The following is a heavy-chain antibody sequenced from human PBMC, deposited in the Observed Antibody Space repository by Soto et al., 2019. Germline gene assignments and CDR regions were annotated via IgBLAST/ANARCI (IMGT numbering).Heavy chain of an antibody. CDR1: GFIFSTYA. V-gene: IGHV3-30-3*01. Sequence: QVQLVESGGGVVQPGRSLRLSCAASGFIFSTYAMHWVRQAPGKGLEWVAVISYDGSNKYYADSVKGRFTISRDNSKNTLYLQMSSLRTEYTAVFYCARPGSGYDILTGQYFYYYHAMDVWGQGTTVTVSS. J-gene: IGHJ6*01. CDR3: ARPGSGYDILTGQYFYYYHAMDV. CDR2: ISYDGSNK. D-gene: IGHD3-9*01.